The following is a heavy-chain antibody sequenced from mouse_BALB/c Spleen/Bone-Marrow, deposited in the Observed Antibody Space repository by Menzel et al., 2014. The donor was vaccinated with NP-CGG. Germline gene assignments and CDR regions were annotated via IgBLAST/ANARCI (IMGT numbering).Heavy chain of an antibody. CDR3: ARSGYGNYVDY. J-gene: IGHJ2*03. D-gene: IGHD2-10*02. CDR1: GYPFSSSW. CDR2: IYPGDGNT. V-gene: IGHV1-82*01. Sequence: VNLVESGPELVKPGASVKIACKVSGYPFSSSWMNWVKRRPGQGLEWIGRIYPGDGNTNYNGKFKGKATLTADKSSSTASMHLSSLTSVDSAVYFCARSGYGNYVDYWGQGTSLTVSS.